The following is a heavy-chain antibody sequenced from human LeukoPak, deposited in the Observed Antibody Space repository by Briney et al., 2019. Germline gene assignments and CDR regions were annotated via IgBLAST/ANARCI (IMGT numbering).Heavy chain of an antibody. J-gene: IGHJ6*03. CDR1: GGSFSGYY. Sequence: PSETLSLTCAVYGGSFSGYYWSWIRQPPGKGLEWIGEINHSGSTNYNPSLKSRVTISVDTSKNQFSRKLSSVTAADTAVYYCARGLRDSIYYYYMDVWGKGTTVTVSS. V-gene: IGHV4-34*01. CDR3: ARGLRDSIYYYYMDV. CDR2: INHSGST. D-gene: IGHD3-3*02.